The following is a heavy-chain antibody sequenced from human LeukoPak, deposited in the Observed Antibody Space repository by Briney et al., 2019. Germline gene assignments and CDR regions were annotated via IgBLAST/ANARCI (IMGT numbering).Heavy chain of an antibody. D-gene: IGHD6-6*01. V-gene: IGHV5-51*01. CDR1: GYSFTSYW. CDR3: AGSYSSSSEVFDL. J-gene: IGHJ2*01. Sequence: GESLKISCKGSGYSFTSYWIGWVRQMPGKGLEWMGIIYPGDSDTRYSPSFQGQVTISADKSISTAYLQWSSLKASDTAMYYCAGSYSSSSEVFDLWGRGTPVTVSS. CDR2: IYPGDSDT.